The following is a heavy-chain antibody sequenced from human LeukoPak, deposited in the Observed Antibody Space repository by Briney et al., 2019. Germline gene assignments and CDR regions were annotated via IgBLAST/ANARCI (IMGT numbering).Heavy chain of an antibody. V-gene: IGHV3-7*01. CDR3: ARETGYYGSGGTIDY. CDR1: GFTFSTYW. Sequence: PGGSLRLSCAASGFTFSTYWMSWVRQAPGTGLEGVANIKEDGSQKYYVDSVKGRFTTSRENAKNSLYLQMNSLRAEDTAVYYCARETGYYGSGGTIDYWGQGTLVTVSS. CDR2: IKEDGSQK. J-gene: IGHJ4*02. D-gene: IGHD3-10*01.